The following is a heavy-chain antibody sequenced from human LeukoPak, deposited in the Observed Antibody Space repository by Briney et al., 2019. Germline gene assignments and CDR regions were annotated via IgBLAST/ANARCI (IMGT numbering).Heavy chain of an antibody. V-gene: IGHV4-39*01. CDR2: FYYSGTT. J-gene: IGHJ4*02. CDR1: GGPISRNSYY. CDR3: AKGRGPKAPFDC. Sequence: PSETLSLTCTVSGGPISRNSYYWGWIRQSPGKGLEWVAIFYYSGTTFKNPSLKSRVTISVDPSQNQFSLNLKSVTAADTAVYFCAKGRGPKAPFDCWGQGTLVTVSS.